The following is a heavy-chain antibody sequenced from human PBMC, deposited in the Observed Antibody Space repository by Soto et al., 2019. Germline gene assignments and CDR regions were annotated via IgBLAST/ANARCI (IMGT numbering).Heavy chain of an antibody. D-gene: IGHD2-2*01. CDR2: ISAYNGNT. CDR3: ARVPDIVVVPAAIEEYYYYYMDV. Sequence: QVQLVQSGAEVKKPGASVKVSCKASGYTFTSYGISWVRQAPGQGLEWMGWISAYNGNTNYAQKLQGRVTMTTDTSTRTAYRELRSLRSDDTAVYYCARVPDIVVVPAAIEEYYYYYMDVWGKGTTVTVSS. V-gene: IGHV1-18*01. CDR1: GYTFTSYG. J-gene: IGHJ6*03.